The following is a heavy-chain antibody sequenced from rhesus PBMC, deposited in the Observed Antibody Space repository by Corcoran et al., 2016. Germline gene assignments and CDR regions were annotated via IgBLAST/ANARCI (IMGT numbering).Heavy chain of an antibody. CDR3: ANTPDH. CDR2: ITNSGSRT. CDR1: GFTFSIYG. V-gene: IGHV3S5*01. J-gene: IGHJ4*01. Sequence: EAQLVETGGGLVQHGGSLRLSAAASGFTFSIYGMSWVRQAPGKGLEWVSGITNSGSRTFYADSVKGRFTISRDNSKNTLSLQMNSLRPEDTAVYYCANTPDHWGQGVLVTVSS.